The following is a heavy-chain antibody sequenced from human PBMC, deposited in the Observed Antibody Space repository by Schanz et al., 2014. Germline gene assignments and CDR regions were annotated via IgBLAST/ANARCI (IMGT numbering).Heavy chain of an antibody. CDR1: GFTFSTYA. J-gene: IGHJ4*02. CDR2: VRNKNNRYTT. D-gene: IGHD2-2*01. V-gene: IGHV3-72*01. Sequence: EVQLLDSGGGLVQPGGSLRLSCAASGFTFSTYAMSWVRQAPGKGLEWVGRVRNKNNRYTTEYAASVKGRFTISRDDSKNSLYLQMNSLKTEDTAMYYGARRSSCSRIGCPFDSWGQGTLVTVSS. CDR3: ARRSSCSRIGCPFDS.